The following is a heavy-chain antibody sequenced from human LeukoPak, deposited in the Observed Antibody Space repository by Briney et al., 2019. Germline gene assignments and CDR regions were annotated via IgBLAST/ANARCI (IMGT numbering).Heavy chain of an antibody. CDR2: IKQDGSEK. J-gene: IGHJ4*02. CDR1: GFTFSSYW. Sequence: GGSLRLSCAASGFTFSSYWMSWVRQAPGKGLEWVANIKQDGSEKYYVDSVKGRFTISRDNAKNSLYLQMNSLRAEDTAVYYCAREVLWFGDAGYFDYWGQGTLVTVSS. V-gene: IGHV3-7*01. CDR3: AREVLWFGDAGYFDY. D-gene: IGHD3-10*01.